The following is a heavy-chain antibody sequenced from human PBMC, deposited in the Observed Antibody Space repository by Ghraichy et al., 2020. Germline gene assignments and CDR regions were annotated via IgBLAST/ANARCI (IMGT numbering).Heavy chain of an antibody. J-gene: IGHJ6*02. CDR1: GFTFSTYA. CDR2: ISNDGDHK. CDR3: ARSMGMTEPYFGMDV. Sequence: GESLNISCAASGFTFSTYAAHWVRQAPGKGLEWVAVISNDGDHKYYADSVKGRFTVPRDNSKNTLYLHINSVRPGDTAVFYCARSMGMTEPYFGMDVWGLGTTVTVSS. V-gene: IGHV3-30*04. D-gene: IGHD2-21*02.